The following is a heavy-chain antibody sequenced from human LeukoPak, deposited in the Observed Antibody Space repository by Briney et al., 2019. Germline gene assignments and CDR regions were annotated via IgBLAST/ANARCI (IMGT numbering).Heavy chain of an antibody. V-gene: IGHV1-2*02. CDR1: GYRFTDSY. CDR2: INPRNGDT. J-gene: IGHJ5*02. Sequence: ASVKVSCKASGYRFTDSYMHWVRQAPGQGFQWMGWINPRNGDTKYAKMFQGRVTMTTGASISTAYMELSGLRPADTAIYFCVSAYDQWGQGTLDTVSS. CDR3: VSAYDQ.